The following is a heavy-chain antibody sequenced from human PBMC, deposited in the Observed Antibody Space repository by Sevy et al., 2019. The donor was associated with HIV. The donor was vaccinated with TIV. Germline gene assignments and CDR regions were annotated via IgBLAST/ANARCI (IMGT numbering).Heavy chain of an antibody. D-gene: IGHD1-1*01. CDR1: GGSVNSGSYY. CDR2: IDYSGIT. J-gene: IGHJ4*02. Sequence: SETLSLTCSVSGGSVNSGSYYWSWIRQPPGKGLEWIGYIDYSGITNYKPSLKSRVTMSIDTSRHQFSLRLSSVTAADTALYFCARGQAGSYTNDVLLDFDYWGQGTLVTVSS. CDR3: ARGQAGSYTNDVLLDFDY. V-gene: IGHV4-61*01.